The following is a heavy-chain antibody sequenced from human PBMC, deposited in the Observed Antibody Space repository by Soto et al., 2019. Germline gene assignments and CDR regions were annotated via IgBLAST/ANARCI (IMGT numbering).Heavy chain of an antibody. Sequence: PSQTLSLTCDISGDSVSSNSAAWHWIRQSPARGLEWLGRTFYRSKWYNEYAVSVRSRIAINPDTSRNQFSLQLNSVTPEDTAVYYCARDDRGYYFDYSGQATLVTVSS. CDR1: GDSVSSNSAA. J-gene: IGHJ4*02. CDR3: ARDDRGYYFDY. CDR2: TFYRSKWYN. D-gene: IGHD3-10*01. V-gene: IGHV6-1*01.